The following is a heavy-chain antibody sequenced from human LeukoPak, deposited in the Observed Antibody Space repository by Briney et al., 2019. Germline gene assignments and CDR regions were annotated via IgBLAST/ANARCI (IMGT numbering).Heavy chain of an antibody. CDR2: IYISGST. D-gene: IGHD3-22*01. CDR3: ASRRPYYYDSSGYYSFGY. Sequence: SETLSLTCTVSGGSISSYYWSWIRQPAGKGLEWIGRIYISGSTNYNPSLKSRVTISVDTSKNQFSLKLSSVTAADTAVYYCASRRPYYYDSSGYYSFGYWGQGTLVTVSS. CDR1: GGSISSYY. J-gene: IGHJ4*02. V-gene: IGHV4-4*07.